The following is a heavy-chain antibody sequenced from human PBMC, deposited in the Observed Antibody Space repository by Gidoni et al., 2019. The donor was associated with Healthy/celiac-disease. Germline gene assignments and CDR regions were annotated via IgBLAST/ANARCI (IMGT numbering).Heavy chain of an antibody. J-gene: IGHJ6*03. V-gene: IGHV1-69*01. CDR2: IIPIFGTA. CDR3: ARGLPFFGVRQAYYYYMDV. CDR1: GGTFSSYA. Sequence: QVQLVQSGAEVKKPGSSVKVSCKASGGTFSSYATSWVRQAPGQGLEWMGGIIPIFGTANYAQKFQGRVTITADESTSTAYMELSSLRSEDTAVYYCARGLPFFGVRQAYYYYMDVWGKGTTVTVSS. D-gene: IGHD3-3*01.